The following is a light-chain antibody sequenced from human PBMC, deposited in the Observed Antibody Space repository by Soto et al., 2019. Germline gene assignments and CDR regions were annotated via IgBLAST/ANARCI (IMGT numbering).Light chain of an antibody. V-gene: IGKV3-11*01. CDR3: QQYFTSPLT. Sequence: EIVLTQSPATLSLSPGERATLSCRASQSVSSYLAWYQQKPGQAPRLLIYDASNRATGIPARFSGSGSGTGFSLTISRLEPEDFAMYYCQQYFTSPLTFGGGTKVEIK. CDR1: QSVSSY. J-gene: IGKJ4*01. CDR2: DAS.